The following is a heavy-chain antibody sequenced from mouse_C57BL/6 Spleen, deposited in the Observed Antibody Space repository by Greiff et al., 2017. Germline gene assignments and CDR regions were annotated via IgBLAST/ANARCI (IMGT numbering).Heavy chain of an antibody. Sequence: QVQLQQPGAELVRPGSSVKLSCKASGYTFTSYWMHWVKQRPIQGLEWIGNIDPSDSETHYNQKFKDKATLTVDKSSSTAYMQLSSLTSEDSAVYYCARALPGSSYYWYFDVWGTGTTVTVSS. J-gene: IGHJ1*03. V-gene: IGHV1-52*01. D-gene: IGHD1-1*01. CDR3: ARALPGSSYYWYFDV. CDR2: IDPSDSET. CDR1: GYTFTSYW.